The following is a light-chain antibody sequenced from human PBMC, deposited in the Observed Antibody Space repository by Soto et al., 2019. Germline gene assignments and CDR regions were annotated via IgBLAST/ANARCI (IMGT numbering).Light chain of an antibody. Sequence: DIQMTQSPSTLSASVGDRVTITCRASQSISTWLAWYQPKPGKAPKLLIYKASSLEGGVPSRFSGSGSGTEFNITVSSLRPDDFATYYCQQYNTYPLTFGGGTTVEIK. V-gene: IGKV1-5*03. J-gene: IGKJ4*01. CDR2: KAS. CDR1: QSISTW. CDR3: QQYNTYPLT.